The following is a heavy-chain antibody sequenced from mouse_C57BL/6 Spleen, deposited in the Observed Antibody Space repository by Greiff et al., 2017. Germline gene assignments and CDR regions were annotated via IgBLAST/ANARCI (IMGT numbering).Heavy chain of an antibody. CDR1: GYSFTGYY. V-gene: IGHV1-42*01. D-gene: IGHD2-4*01. J-gene: IGHJ2*01. CDR3: ARRLPDYYDYDGGYFDY. Sequence: VQLKQSGPELVKPGASVKISCKASGYSFTGYYMNWVKQSPEKSLEWIGEINPSTGGTTYNQKFKAKATLTVDKSSSTAYMQLKSLTSEDSAVYYCARRLPDYYDYDGGYFDYWGQGTTLTVSS. CDR2: INPSTGGT.